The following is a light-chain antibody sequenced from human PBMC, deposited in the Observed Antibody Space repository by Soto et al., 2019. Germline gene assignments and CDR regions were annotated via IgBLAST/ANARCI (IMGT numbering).Light chain of an antibody. CDR2: AAS. CDR3: QQSYSTPRT. Sequence: DIQMTQSPSSLSASVRDRVTITCRASQSISSYLNWYQQKPGKAPKLLIYAASSLQSGVPSRFSGSGSGTDFTLIVSSLQPEDFATYFCQQSYSTPRTFGQGTKVEVK. J-gene: IGKJ1*01. CDR1: QSISSY. V-gene: IGKV1-39*01.